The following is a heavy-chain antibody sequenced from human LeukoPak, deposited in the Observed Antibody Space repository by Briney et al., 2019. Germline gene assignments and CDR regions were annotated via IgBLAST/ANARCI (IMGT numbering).Heavy chain of an antibody. V-gene: IGHV4-31*03. Sequence: SQTLSLTCTVSGGSISSGGYYWSWIRQHPGKGLEWIGYIYYSGSTYYNPSLKSRVTISVDTSKNQFSLKLSSVTAADTAVYYCARAAAGGNYYYGMDVRGKGTTVTVSS. CDR3: ARAAAGGNYYYGMDV. CDR2: IYYSGST. J-gene: IGHJ6*04. CDR1: GGSISSGGYY. D-gene: IGHD6-13*01.